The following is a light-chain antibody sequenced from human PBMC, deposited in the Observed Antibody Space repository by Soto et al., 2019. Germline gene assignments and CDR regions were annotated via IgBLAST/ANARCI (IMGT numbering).Light chain of an antibody. V-gene: IGKV3D-15*01. CDR3: QQYNNGPLT. CDR1: QMGTTQ. J-gene: IGKJ1*01. CDR2: WAS. Sequence: IVLTQAPGTLCLSPGERATLSCRASQMGTTQVDGYQQKPGQAPRLISHWASSRATAGPAMFSGSGAVTEFTLTSSSLHSADFAVYSCQQYNNGPLTFGQGTNVEIK.